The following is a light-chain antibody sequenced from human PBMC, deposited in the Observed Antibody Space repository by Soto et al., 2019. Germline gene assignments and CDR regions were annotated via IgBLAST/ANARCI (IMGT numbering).Light chain of an antibody. J-gene: IGLJ1*01. CDR2: DVN. Sequence: QSALTQPRSVSGSPGQSVTISCTGTSSDVGGYNFVSWYQQHPGKAPKLMIYDVNKRPSGVPYRFSGSKSGYTASLTISWLQAEDEADYFCCSYAGSHTYVFGTGTKVTVL. CDR3: CSYAGSHTYV. V-gene: IGLV2-11*01. CDR1: SSDVGGYNF.